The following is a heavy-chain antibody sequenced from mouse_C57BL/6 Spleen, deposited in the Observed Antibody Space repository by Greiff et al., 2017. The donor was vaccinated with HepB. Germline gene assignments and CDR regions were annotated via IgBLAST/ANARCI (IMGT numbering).Heavy chain of an antibody. CDR3: ARPYMVTATAFGY. D-gene: IGHD2-2*01. J-gene: IGHJ2*01. Sequence: VQLQQSGPELVKPGASVKISCKASGYAFSSSWMNWVKQRPGKGLEWIGRIYPGDGDTNYNGKFKGKATLTADKSSSTAYMQLSSLTSEDSAVYFCARPYMVTATAFGYWGQGTTLTVSS. CDR2: IYPGDGDT. V-gene: IGHV1-82*01. CDR1: GYAFSSSW.